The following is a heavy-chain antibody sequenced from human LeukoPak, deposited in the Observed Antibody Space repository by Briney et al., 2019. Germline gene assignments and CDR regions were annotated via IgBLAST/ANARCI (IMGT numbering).Heavy chain of an antibody. V-gene: IGHV3-21*01. Sequence: PGGSLRLSCAASGFPFRSYSMNWVRQAPGQGLEWVSSISSSNSLIYYADSVRGRFTISRDNSKNSLYLQMNSLRAEDTAVYYCARVPGDYWGQGTLVTVSS. D-gene: IGHD3-10*01. CDR1: GFPFRSYS. CDR3: ARVPGDY. CDR2: ISSSNSLI. J-gene: IGHJ4*02.